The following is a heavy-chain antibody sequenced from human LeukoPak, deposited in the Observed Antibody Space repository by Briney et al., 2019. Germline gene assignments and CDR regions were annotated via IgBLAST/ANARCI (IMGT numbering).Heavy chain of an antibody. CDR1: GYTFTGYY. Sequence: ASVKVSCKASGYTFTGYYMHWVRQAPGQGLEWMGWINPNSGGTNYAQKFQGRVTMTRDTSISTAYMELSRLRSDDTAVYYCAREKYGPDLYYFDNWGQGTLVTVSS. D-gene: IGHD3-10*01. J-gene: IGHJ4*02. CDR2: INPNSGGT. CDR3: AREKYGPDLYYFDN. V-gene: IGHV1-2*02.